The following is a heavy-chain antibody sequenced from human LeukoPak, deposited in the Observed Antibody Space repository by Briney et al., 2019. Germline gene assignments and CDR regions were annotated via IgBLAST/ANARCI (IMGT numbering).Heavy chain of an antibody. D-gene: IGHD2-21*02. V-gene: IGHV4-39*07. J-gene: IGHJ4*02. CDR3: AKGQGSAYCGGDCYRTFDY. CDR2: IYYSGST. Sequence: SETLSLTCTVSGGSISSSSYYWGWIRQPPGKGLEWIGSIYYSGSTYYNPSLKSRVTISVDTSKNQFSLKLSSVTAADTAVYYCAKGQGSAYCGGDCYRTFDYWGQGTLVTVSS. CDR1: GGSISSSSYY.